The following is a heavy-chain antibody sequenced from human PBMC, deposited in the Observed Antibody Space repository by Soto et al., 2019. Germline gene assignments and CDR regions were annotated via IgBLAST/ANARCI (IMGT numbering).Heavy chain of an antibody. CDR3: ARGGPYNYGPRGSRVADF. D-gene: IGHD5-18*01. V-gene: IGHV3-23*01. Sequence: EVQLLESGGDLVQPGGSLRLACAASGFTFRGDAMSWVRQAPGKGLEWVSSISGSGEMTHYAESVKGRFTISRDNSKNTLYLQMESLRAEDTAMYYCARGGPYNYGPRGSRVADFWGQGTLVTVSS. CDR1: GFTFRGDA. CDR2: ISGSGEMT. J-gene: IGHJ4*02.